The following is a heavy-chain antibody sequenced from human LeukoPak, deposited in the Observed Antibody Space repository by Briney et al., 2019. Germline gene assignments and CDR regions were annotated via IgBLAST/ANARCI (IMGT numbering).Heavy chain of an antibody. D-gene: IGHD1-7*01. V-gene: IGHV4-59*01. CDR2: IYYSGST. J-gene: IGHJ4*02. CDR1: GVSISSYY. CDR3: AREENYNVDY. Sequence: PSETLSFTCTVSGVSISSYYWSWIRQPPGKGLEWIGYIYYSGSTNYNPSLKSRVTISVDTSKNQFSLKLSSVTAADTAVYYCAREENYNVDYWGQGILVTVSS.